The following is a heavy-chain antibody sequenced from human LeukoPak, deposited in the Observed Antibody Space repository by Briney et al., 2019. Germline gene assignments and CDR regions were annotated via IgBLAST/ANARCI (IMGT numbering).Heavy chain of an antibody. V-gene: IGHV1-18*01. J-gene: IGHJ4*02. Sequence: ASVKVSCKASGYTFTSYGISWVRQAPGQGLEWMGWISAYNGNTNYAQKLQGRVTMTTDTSTSTAYMELRSLRSDDTAVYYCARGYPYCSSTSCYAIWGQGTLVTVSS. CDR3: ARGYPYCSSTSCYAI. D-gene: IGHD2-2*01. CDR2: ISAYNGNT. CDR1: GYTFTSYG.